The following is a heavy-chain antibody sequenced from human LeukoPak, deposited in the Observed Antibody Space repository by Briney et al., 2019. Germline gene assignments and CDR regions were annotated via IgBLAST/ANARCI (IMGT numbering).Heavy chain of an antibody. J-gene: IGHJ4*02. CDR1: GFTFSSYW. V-gene: IGHV3-7*01. CDR2: IKQDGSEK. CDR3: AREWAMDNPTVDY. Sequence: GGSLRLSCAASGFTFSSYWMSWVRQAPGKGLEWVANIKQDGSEKYYVDSVKGRFTISRDNAKNSLYLQMNSLRAEDTAVYYCAREWAMDNPTVDYWGQGTLVTVSS. D-gene: IGHD5-18*01.